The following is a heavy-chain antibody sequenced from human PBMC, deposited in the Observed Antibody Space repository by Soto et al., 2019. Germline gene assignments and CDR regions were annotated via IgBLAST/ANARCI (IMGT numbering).Heavy chain of an antibody. Sequence: GGSLRLSCAASGFTFSSYWMHWVRQAPGKGLVWVSRINSDGSSTSYADSVKGRFTISRDNAKNTLYLQMNSLRAEDTAVYYCARLRGHCTNGVCPDYYYYMDVWGKGTTVTVSS. CDR1: GFTFSSYW. CDR2: INSDGSST. CDR3: ARLRGHCTNGVCPDYYYYMDV. D-gene: IGHD2-8*01. J-gene: IGHJ6*03. V-gene: IGHV3-74*01.